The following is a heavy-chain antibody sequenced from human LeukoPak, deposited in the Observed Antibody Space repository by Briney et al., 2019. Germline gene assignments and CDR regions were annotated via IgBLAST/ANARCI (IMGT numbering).Heavy chain of an antibody. Sequence: GGSLRLSCAASVFTFSSYAMSWVRQAPGKGLEWVSAISGSGGSTYYADSVKGRFTISRDNSKNTLYLQMNSLRAEDTAVYYCAKLPTRIAAAGTFDYWGQGTLVTVSS. J-gene: IGHJ4*02. CDR2: ISGSGGST. V-gene: IGHV3-23*01. CDR3: AKLPTRIAAAGTFDY. D-gene: IGHD6-13*01. CDR1: VFTFSSYA.